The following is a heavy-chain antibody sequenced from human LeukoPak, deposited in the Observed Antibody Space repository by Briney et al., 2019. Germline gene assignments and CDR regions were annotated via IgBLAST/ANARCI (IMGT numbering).Heavy chain of an antibody. J-gene: IGHJ4*02. CDR2: IYTSGST. CDR1: GGSISSYY. V-gene: IGHV4-4*07. Sequence: SETLSLTCTVSGGSISSYYWSWIRQPAGKGLEWIGRIYTSGSTNYNPSLKNRVTMSVDTSKNQFSLKLSSVTAADTAVYYCARSPLMLGLFDYWGQGTLVTVSS. CDR3: ARSPLMLGLFDY. D-gene: IGHD5-18*01.